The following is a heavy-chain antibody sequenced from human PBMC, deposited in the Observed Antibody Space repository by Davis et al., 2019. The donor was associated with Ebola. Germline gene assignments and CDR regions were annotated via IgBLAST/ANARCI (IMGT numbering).Heavy chain of an antibody. D-gene: IGHD2-15*01. V-gene: IGHV1-69*13. J-gene: IGHJ4*02. Sequence: SVKVSCKASGGTFSSYAISWVRQAPGQGLEWMGGIIPIFGTANYAQKFQGRVTITADESTSTAYMELSSLRSDDTAVYYCARALVWAATPDDYWGQGTLVTVSS. CDR1: GGTFSSYA. CDR3: ARALVWAATPDDY. CDR2: IIPIFGTA.